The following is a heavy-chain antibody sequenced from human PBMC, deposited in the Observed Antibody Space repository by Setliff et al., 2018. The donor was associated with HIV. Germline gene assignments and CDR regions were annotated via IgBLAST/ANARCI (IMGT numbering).Heavy chain of an antibody. CDR2: ISVYNGNR. V-gene: IGHV1-18*01. Sequence: GASVKVSCKASGYTFSRFGITWVRQAPGQGLEWIGWISVYNGNRDYALNFQGRVTLTTDTSASTAYMELTSLRSDDTAVYYCARDSFGGEFTYYYYGMDVWGQGTTVTVSS. CDR1: GYTFSRFG. J-gene: IGHJ6*02. CDR3: ARDSFGGEFTYYYYGMDV. D-gene: IGHD3-10*01.